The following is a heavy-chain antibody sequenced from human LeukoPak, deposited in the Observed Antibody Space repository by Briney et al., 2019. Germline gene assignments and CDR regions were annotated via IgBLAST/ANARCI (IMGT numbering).Heavy chain of an antibody. V-gene: IGHV1-69*13. Sequence: ASVTVSCTASGGTFSSYAISWVRQAPGQGLEWMGGIIPIFGTANYAQKFQGRVTITADESTSTAYMELSSLRSEDTAVYYCARDASGSYYLFDYWGQGTLVTVSS. CDR3: ARDASGSYYLFDY. D-gene: IGHD1-26*01. J-gene: IGHJ4*02. CDR2: IIPIFGTA. CDR1: GGTFSSYA.